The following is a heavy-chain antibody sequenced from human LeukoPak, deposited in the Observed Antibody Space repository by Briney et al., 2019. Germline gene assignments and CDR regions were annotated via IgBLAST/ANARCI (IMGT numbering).Heavy chain of an antibody. V-gene: IGHV4-38-2*02. CDR3: ASSYYGSGSYSNYYYYYYMDV. CDR2: IYHSGST. J-gene: IGHJ6*03. Sequence: SETLSLTCTVSGYSISSGYYWGWIRQPPGKGLEWIGSIYHSGSTYYNPSLKSRVTISVDTSKNQFSLKLSSVTAADTAVYYCASSYYGSGSYSNYYYYYYMDVWGKGTTVTISS. CDR1: GYSISSGYY. D-gene: IGHD3-10*01.